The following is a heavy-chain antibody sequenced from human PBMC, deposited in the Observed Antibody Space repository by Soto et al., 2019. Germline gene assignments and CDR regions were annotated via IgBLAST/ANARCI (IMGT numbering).Heavy chain of an antibody. CDR3: ARVYWSVVLYNYYMDV. CDR1: GYTFTSYG. CDR2: ISAYNGNT. D-gene: IGHD2-15*01. J-gene: IGHJ6*03. V-gene: IGHV1-18*01. Sequence: ASVKVSCKASGYTFTSYGISWVRQAPGQGLEWMGWISAYNGNTNYAQKLQGRVTMTTDTSTSTAYMELRSLRSDDTAVYYCARVYWSVVLYNYYMDVWGKRTTVTVSS.